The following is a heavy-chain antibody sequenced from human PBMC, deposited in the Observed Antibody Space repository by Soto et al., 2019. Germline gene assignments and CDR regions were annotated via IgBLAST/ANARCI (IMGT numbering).Heavy chain of an antibody. CDR3: ARGDGYIYGNTFDS. Sequence: GGSLRLSCAASGFTFNNYAMHWVRQAPGKGLEWVAFISYDGSNKYYADSVTGRFTISRDNSRNTLYLQMNCLRAEDTAVYYCARGDGYIYGNTFDSWGQGTLVTVSS. CDR2: ISYDGSNK. J-gene: IGHJ4*02. D-gene: IGHD5-18*01. CDR1: GFTFNNYA. V-gene: IGHV3-30-3*01.